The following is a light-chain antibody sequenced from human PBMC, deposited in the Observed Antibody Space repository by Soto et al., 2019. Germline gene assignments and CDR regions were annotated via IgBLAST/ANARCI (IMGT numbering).Light chain of an antibody. J-gene: IGKJ1*01. CDR2: AAS. V-gene: IGKV3-20*01. CDR1: QSVSSSY. Sequence: EIVLTQSPGTLSLSPGERATLSCRASQSVSSSYFSWYQQQPRQAPRLLIYAASSSATVIPDRFSGSGAWTELTLAISRREPSDVSVYYWQQYDSSLSSTFGQGTKVEIK. CDR3: QQYDSSLSST.